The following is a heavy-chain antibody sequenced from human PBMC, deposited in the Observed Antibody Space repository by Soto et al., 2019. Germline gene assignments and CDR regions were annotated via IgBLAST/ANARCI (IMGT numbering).Heavy chain of an antibody. D-gene: IGHD3-9*01. Sequence: PGASLKISCKGSGYSFTSYWIGWVRQMPGKGLEWMGIIYPGDSDTRYSPSFQGQVTISADKSISTAYLQWSSLKASDTAMYYCAVGYYDILTGYPDAFDIWGQGTMVTVSS. CDR2: IYPGDSDT. J-gene: IGHJ3*02. CDR3: AVGYYDILTGYPDAFDI. CDR1: GYSFTSYW. V-gene: IGHV5-51*01.